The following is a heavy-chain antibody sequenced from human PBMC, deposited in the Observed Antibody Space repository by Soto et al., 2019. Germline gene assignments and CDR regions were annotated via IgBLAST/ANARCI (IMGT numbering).Heavy chain of an antibody. D-gene: IGHD3-10*01. V-gene: IGHV3-74*01. CDR3: ARAPYYDAFDI. Sequence: EVPLVESGGGLVQPGGSLRLSCEASGFSFSTYWMHWVRQAPGKGLVWVSRIKFDGSTTNYADSVKGRFTISRDNAKNTLLLQMNSLRAEDTAMYYCARAPYYDAFDIWGQGTMVTVSS. CDR2: IKFDGSTT. CDR1: GFSFSTYW. J-gene: IGHJ3*02.